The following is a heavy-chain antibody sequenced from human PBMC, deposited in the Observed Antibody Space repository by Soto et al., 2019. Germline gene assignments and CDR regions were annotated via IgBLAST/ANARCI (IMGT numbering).Heavy chain of an antibody. CDR2: IRTKSNSYST. CDR3: TRLHFIVQPGINY. Sequence: GASLRLSCADSGFPFCDFGIHWVRQASGKGLEWVGRIRTKSNSYSTAYAASVNGRLTISRDDSKNTAYLQMNSLKTEDTAVYYCTRLHFIVQPGINYWGQGTLVTVSS. J-gene: IGHJ4*02. D-gene: IGHD2-2*01. V-gene: IGHV3-73*01. CDR1: GFPFCDFG.